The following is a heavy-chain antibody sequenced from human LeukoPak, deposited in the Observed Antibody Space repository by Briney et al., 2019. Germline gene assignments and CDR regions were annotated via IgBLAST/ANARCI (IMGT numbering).Heavy chain of an antibody. V-gene: IGHV3-7*01. Sequence: GGSLRLSCAASGFTFSNYWMSWVRQAPGKGLEWVANMNVNGSERYYVDSVKGRFTIPRDSAKNSLYLQMNSLRADDTAVYYCARKITVAGINWYFDLWGRGTLVTVSS. D-gene: IGHD6-19*01. J-gene: IGHJ2*01. CDR3: ARKITVAGINWYFDL. CDR2: MNVNGSER. CDR1: GFTFSNYW.